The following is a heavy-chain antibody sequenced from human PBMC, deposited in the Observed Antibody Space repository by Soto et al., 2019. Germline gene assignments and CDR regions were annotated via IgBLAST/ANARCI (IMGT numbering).Heavy chain of an antibody. CDR1: GFTFSNFA. CDR3: AKGDLSSSWYTLFDY. J-gene: IGHJ4*02. Sequence: EVQLLESGGGLVQPGGSLRLSCAASGFTFSNFAMAWARQAPGKGLEWVSSLTGSGGSTYYADSVKGRFTISRDNSKSTLYLPINSLRAEDTAVYYCAKGDLSSSWYTLFDYWGQGTLVTVSS. V-gene: IGHV3-23*01. CDR2: LTGSGGST. D-gene: IGHD6-13*01.